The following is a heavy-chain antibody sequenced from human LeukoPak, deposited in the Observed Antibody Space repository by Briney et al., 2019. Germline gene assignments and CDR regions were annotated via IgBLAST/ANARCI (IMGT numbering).Heavy chain of an antibody. Sequence: GGSLRLSCAASGFTFSSYAMSWVRQAPGKGLEWVSTISGNGRSTYYGDSVKGRFTISRDNAKNTLYLQVNSLTAEDTSMYYCARDTNHAFDIWGQGTMVTVSS. V-gene: IGHV3-23*01. CDR1: GFTFSSYA. CDR3: ARDTNHAFDI. D-gene: IGHD2-8*01. J-gene: IGHJ3*02. CDR2: ISGNGRST.